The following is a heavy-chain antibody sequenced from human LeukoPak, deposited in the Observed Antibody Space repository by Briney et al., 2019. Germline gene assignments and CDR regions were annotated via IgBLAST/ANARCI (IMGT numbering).Heavy chain of an antibody. CDR1: GGTFSSYA. J-gene: IGHJ3*02. Sequence: ASVKLSCNASGGTFSSYAISWVRQAPGQGLEWMGRIIPIFGTANYAQKFQGRVTITTDESTSTAYMELSSLRSEDKAVYYCAPAPITMVRGVITSDAFDIWGQGTMVTVSS. D-gene: IGHD3-10*01. CDR2: IIPIFGTA. V-gene: IGHV1-69*05. CDR3: APAPITMVRGVITSDAFDI.